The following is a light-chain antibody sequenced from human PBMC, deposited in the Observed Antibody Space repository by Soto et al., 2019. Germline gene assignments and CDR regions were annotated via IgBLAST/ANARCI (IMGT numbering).Light chain of an antibody. CDR1: QSVSSN. J-gene: IGKJ1*01. CDR2: GAS. Sequence: EIVMTQSPATLSVSPGERATLSCRASQSVSSNLAWYQQKPGQAPRLLLYGASTRAIGIPDRFSGSGSETECTLTISSLQSEDFAVYYCQQYDNWPPWTFGQGTKVEIK. CDR3: QQYDNWPPWT. V-gene: IGKV3-15*01.